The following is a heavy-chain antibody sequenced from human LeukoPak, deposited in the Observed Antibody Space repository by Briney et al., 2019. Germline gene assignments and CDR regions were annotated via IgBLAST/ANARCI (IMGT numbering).Heavy chain of an antibody. CDR3: ARHADSSGYYYYYYYMDV. CDR2: IYYSGST. D-gene: IGHD3-22*01. Sequence: SETLSLTCTVSGGSISSSSYYWGWIRQPPGKGLEWIGSIYYSGSTYYNQSLKSRVTISVDTSKNQFSLKLSSVTAADTAVYYCARHADSSGYYYYYYYMDVWGKGTTVTVSS. CDR1: GGSISSSSYY. V-gene: IGHV4-39*01. J-gene: IGHJ6*03.